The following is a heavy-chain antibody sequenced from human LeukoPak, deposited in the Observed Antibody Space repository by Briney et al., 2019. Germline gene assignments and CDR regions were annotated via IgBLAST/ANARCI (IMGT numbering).Heavy chain of an antibody. CDR2: INSDGSST. CDR3: ARGPAALDAFDI. D-gene: IGHD6-25*01. Sequence: TGGSLRLSCAASGFTFSSYWMHWVRQAPGKGLVWVSRINSDGSSTSYADSVKGRFTISRDNAKNTLYLQMNSLRAEDTAVYYCARGPAALDAFDIWGQGTMVTVSS. CDR1: GFTFSSYW. J-gene: IGHJ3*02. V-gene: IGHV3-74*01.